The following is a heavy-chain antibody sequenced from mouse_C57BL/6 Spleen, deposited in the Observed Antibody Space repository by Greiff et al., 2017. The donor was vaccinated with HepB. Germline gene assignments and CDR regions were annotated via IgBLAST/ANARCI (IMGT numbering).Heavy chain of an antibody. Sequence: EVQLQESGGGLVKPGGSLKLSCAASGFTFSDYGMHWVRQAPEKGLEWVAYISSGSSTIYYADTVKGRFTISRDNAKNTLFLQMTSLRSEDTAMYYCARVRYLYAMDYWGQGTSVTVTS. CDR1: GFTFSDYG. CDR2: ISSGSSTI. CDR3: ARVRYLYAMDY. J-gene: IGHJ4*01. V-gene: IGHV5-17*01.